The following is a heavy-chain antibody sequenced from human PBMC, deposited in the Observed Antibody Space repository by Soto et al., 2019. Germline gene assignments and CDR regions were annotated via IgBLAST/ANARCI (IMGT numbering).Heavy chain of an antibody. CDR1: GFTFSTYG. Sequence: QVQLVVSGGGVVQPGRSLRLSCAASGFTFSTYGMHWVRQAPGKGLEWVAVMGNDGITTFYADSVKGRFTISRDNSKNTLFLQMNSLRADDTAVYYCAKEFQWELHAFDIWGQGTMVTVSS. D-gene: IGHD1-26*01. J-gene: IGHJ3*02. V-gene: IGHV3-30*18. CDR2: MGNDGITT. CDR3: AKEFQWELHAFDI.